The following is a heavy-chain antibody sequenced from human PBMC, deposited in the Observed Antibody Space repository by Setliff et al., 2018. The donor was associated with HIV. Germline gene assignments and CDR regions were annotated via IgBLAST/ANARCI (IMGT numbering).Heavy chain of an antibody. D-gene: IGHD3-22*01. V-gene: IGHV4-38-2*01. Sequence: PSETLSLTCAVSGYSISSGYYWGWIRQPPGKGLEWIGSIYHSGSTYYNPSLKSRVTISVDTSKNQFSLKLSSVTAADTAVYYCARRSVTYYYDSSGYYDGAFDIWG. J-gene: IGHJ3*02. CDR1: GYSISSGYY. CDR2: IYHSGST. CDR3: ARRSVTYYYDSSGYYDGAFDI.